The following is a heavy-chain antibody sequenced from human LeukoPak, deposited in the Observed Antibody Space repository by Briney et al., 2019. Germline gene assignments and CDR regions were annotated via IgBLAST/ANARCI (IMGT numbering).Heavy chain of an antibody. D-gene: IGHD3-16*01. CDR1: GGSIYSYY. V-gene: IGHV4-59*01. J-gene: IGHJ3*02. CDR2: IYNSGST. Sequence: PSETLSLTCTVSGGSIYSYYWSWIRQPPGKGLEGIGYIYNSGSTNYNPSLKSRVTISVDTSKNQFSLKLSSVTAAGTAVYYCARDTFNLHAFDIWGQGTMVTVSS. CDR3: ARDTFNLHAFDI.